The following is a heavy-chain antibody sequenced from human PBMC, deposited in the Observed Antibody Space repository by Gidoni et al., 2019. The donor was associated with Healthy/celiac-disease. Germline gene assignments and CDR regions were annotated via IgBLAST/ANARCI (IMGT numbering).Heavy chain of an antibody. J-gene: IGHJ2*01. D-gene: IGHD1-26*01. CDR1: GFTFSSYA. CDR3: AKIPFNPKWEISPDLVGYFDL. Sequence: EVQLLESGGGLVQPGGSLRLSCAASGFTFSSYAMSWVRQAPGKGLGWVSVISGSGMSTYYADSVKGRFTISRDNSRTTLYLQMNSLRAEDTAVYYCAKIPFNPKWEISPDLVGYFDLWGRGTLVTVSS. CDR2: ISGSGMST. V-gene: IGHV3-23*01.